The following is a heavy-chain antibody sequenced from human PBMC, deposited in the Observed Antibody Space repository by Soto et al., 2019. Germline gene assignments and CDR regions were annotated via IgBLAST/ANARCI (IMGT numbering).Heavy chain of an antibody. Sequence: GGSLRLSCTASRLTFSTFDMHWVRQAPGKGLEWVALIWSDGSRAFYADFVQGRFFISRDNSRNTLYLQWSSLKASDTAIYYCAASIFYYGMDVWGQGTTVTVSS. CDR2: IWSDGSRA. CDR3: AASIFYYGMDV. CDR1: RLTFSTFD. V-gene: IGHV3-33*01. J-gene: IGHJ6*02.